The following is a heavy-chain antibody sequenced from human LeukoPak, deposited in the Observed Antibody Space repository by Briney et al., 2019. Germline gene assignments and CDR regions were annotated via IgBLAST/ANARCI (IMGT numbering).Heavy chain of an antibody. V-gene: IGHV3-30-3*01. CDR1: GFTFSSYA. Sequence: GGSLRLSCAASGFTFSSYAMHWARQAPGKGLEWVAVISYDGSNKYYADSVKGRFTISRDNSKNTLYLQMNSLRAEDTAVYYCARGSGSFRTIYFDYWGQGTLVTVSS. J-gene: IGHJ4*02. CDR2: ISYDGSNK. D-gene: IGHD1-26*01. CDR3: ARGSGSFRTIYFDY.